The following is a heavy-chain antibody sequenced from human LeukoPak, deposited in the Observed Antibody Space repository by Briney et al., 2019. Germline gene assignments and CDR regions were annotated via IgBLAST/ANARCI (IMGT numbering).Heavy chain of an antibody. V-gene: IGHV3-7*01. D-gene: IGHD3-3*01. J-gene: IGHJ4*02. CDR2: IKQDGSEK. CDR1: GFTFNSYR. Sequence: GGSLRLSCAASGFTFNSYRMSWVRQAPGKGLEWVANIKQDGSEKYYVDSVKGRFTISRDNAKNSLFLQMNSLRAEDTAVYYCASDNWYAFWSAPTWAYWGQGTLVTVSS. CDR3: ASDNWYAFWSAPTWAY.